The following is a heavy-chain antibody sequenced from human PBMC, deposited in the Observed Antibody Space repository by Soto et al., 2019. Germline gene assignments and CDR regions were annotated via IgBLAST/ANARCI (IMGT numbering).Heavy chain of an antibody. J-gene: IGHJ3*02. V-gene: IGHV3-21*01. CDR3: ARDIVGATTFFAFDI. CDR2: ISSSSSYI. D-gene: IGHD1-26*01. Sequence: GESLKISCAASGFTFSSYSMNWVRQAPGKGLEWVSSISSSSSYIYYADSVKGRFTISRDNAKNSLYLQMNSLRAEDTAVYYCARDIVGATTFFAFDIWGQGTMVTVSS. CDR1: GFTFSSYS.